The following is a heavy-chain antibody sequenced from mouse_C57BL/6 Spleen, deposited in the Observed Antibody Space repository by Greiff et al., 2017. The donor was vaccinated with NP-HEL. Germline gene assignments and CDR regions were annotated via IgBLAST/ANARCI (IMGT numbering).Heavy chain of an antibody. D-gene: IGHD2-5*01. V-gene: IGHV1-22*01. CDR3: ARQRYSNYWYFDV. Sequence: EVQLQESGPELVKPGASVKMSCKASGYTFTDYNMHWVKQSHGKSLEWIGYINPNNGGTSYNQKFKGKATLTVNKSSSTAYMELRSLTSEDSAVYYCARQRYSNYWYFDVWGTGTTVTVSS. CDR2: INPNNGGT. J-gene: IGHJ1*03. CDR1: GYTFTDYN.